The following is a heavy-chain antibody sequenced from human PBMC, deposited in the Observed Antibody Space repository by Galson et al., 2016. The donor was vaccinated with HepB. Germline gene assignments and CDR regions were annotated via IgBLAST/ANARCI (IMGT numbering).Heavy chain of an antibody. D-gene: IGHD5-18*01. CDR2: ITSGSTTI. CDR3: AYSTFIEDTDAFDI. J-gene: IGHJ3*02. V-gene: IGHV3-48*01. CDR1: GFTFSRES. Sequence: SLRLSCAASGFTFSRESMNWVRQAPGKGLEWVSHITSGSTTIHYADSVKGRFTISRDNAKNSLYLQMNNLRAEDTAFYYCAYSTFIEDTDAFDIWGQGTMVTVSS.